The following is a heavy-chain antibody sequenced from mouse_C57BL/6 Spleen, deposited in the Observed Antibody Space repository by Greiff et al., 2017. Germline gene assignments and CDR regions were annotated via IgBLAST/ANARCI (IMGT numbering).Heavy chain of an antibody. V-gene: IGHV1-55*01. CDR1: GYTFTSYW. D-gene: IGHD1-1*01. Sequence: QVQLQQPGAELLKPGASVKMSCKASGYTFTSYWITWVKQRPGQGLEWIGDIYPGSGSTNYNEKFKSKATLTVDTSSSTAYMQLSSLTSEDSAVYYCARSNYYGSNAMDYWGQGTSVTVSS. CDR3: ARSNYYGSNAMDY. CDR2: IYPGSGST. J-gene: IGHJ4*01.